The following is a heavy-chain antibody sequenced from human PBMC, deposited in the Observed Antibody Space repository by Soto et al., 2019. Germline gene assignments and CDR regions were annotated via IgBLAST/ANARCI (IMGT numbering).Heavy chain of an antibody. CDR2: INPSGGST. J-gene: IGHJ6*03. CDR1: GYTFTSYY. D-gene: IGHD3-3*01. CDR3: ARNTYYDFWSGYYTDLTYYYYYMDV. Sequence: QVQLVQSGAEVKKPGASVKVSCKASGYTFTSYYMHWVRQAPGQGLEWMGIINPSGGSTSYAQKFQGRVTMTRDKSTSTVYMELSSLRSEDTAVYYCARNTYYDFWSGYYTDLTYYYYYMDVWGKGTTVTVSS. V-gene: IGHV1-46*03.